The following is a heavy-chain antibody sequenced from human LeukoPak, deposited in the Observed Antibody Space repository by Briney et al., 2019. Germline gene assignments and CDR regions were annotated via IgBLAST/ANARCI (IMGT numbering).Heavy chain of an antibody. J-gene: IGHJ4*02. CDR3: AKRGVVIRVILVGFHKEAYYFDS. V-gene: IGHV3-23*01. CDR2: SGSGGST. CDR1: GITLSNYG. Sequence: GGSLRLSCAVSGITLSNYGMSWVRQAPGKGLEWVAGSGSGGSTNYADSVKGRFTISRDNPKNTLYLQMNSLRAEDTAVYFCAKRGVVIRVILVGFHKEAYYFDSWGQGALVTVSS. D-gene: IGHD3-22*01.